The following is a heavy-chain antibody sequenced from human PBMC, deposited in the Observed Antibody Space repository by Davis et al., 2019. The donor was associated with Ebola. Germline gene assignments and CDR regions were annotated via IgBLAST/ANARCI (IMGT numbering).Heavy chain of an antibody. J-gene: IGHJ5*02. D-gene: IGHD2-8*01. CDR2: ISYDGSTK. CDR1: GFTFSSYA. Sequence: GGSLRLSCAASGFTFSSYAMHWVRQAPGKGLEWVAVISYDGSTKYYADPMKGRFTISRDNSKNTLYLQMNRLRAEDTAVYYCARRLGYCTNGVCASGGWFDPWGQGTLVTVSS. CDR3: ARRLGYCTNGVCASGGWFDP. V-gene: IGHV3-30-3*01.